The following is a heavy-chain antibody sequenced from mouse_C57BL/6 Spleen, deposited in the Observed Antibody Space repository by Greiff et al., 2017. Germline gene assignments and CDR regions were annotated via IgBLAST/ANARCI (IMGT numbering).Heavy chain of an antibody. CDR3: ARHYGSSSWFAY. Sequence: DVQLVESGGDLVKPGGSLKLSCAASGFTFSSYGMSWVRQTPEKRLEWVATISSGGGYTYYPDSVKGRFTISRDNAQNTLYLQMSSLKSEDTAMYYCARHYGSSSWFAYRGQGTLVTVSA. CDR2: ISSGGGYT. CDR1: GFTFSSYG. V-gene: IGHV5-6*01. D-gene: IGHD1-1*01. J-gene: IGHJ3*01.